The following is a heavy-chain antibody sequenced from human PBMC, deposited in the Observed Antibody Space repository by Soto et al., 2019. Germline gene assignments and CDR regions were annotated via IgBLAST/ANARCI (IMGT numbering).Heavy chain of an antibody. Sequence: QITLKESGPTLMKPTQTLTLTCTFSGFSLSTNEVGVGWIRQPPGKALEWLALIYWNDDARYSPSLKNRLTITTDTSKHQVVLTMTNMDPVDTATYYCIYDGKLGYTGYDRFDYWCPGTLVTVSS. V-gene: IGHV2-5*01. CDR2: IYWNDDA. CDR3: IYDGKLGYTGYDRFDY. J-gene: IGHJ4*02. D-gene: IGHD5-12*01. CDR1: GFSLSTNEVG.